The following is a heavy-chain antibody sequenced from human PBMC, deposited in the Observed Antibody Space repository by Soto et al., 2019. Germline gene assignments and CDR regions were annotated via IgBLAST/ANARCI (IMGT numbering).Heavy chain of an antibody. Sequence: EVHLVESGGGLVQPGRSLRLSCAASGFTFDDYAMHWVRQAPGKSLEWVSGISWNSDSTGYADSVKGRFTISRDNAKNSLFLQMNSLRAEDTALYFCAKDTYIIVGGTHIDFWGRGTLVSVSS. V-gene: IGHV3-9*01. CDR2: ISWNSDST. D-gene: IGHD1-26*01. CDR3: AKDTYIIVGGTHIDF. J-gene: IGHJ4*02. CDR1: GFTFDDYA.